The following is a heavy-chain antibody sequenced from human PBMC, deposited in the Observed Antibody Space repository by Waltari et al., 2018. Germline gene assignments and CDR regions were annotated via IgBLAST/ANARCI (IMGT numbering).Heavy chain of an antibody. Sequence: QVQLVQSGAEVKKPGSSVKVSCKASGGTFSSYAIRWVRQAPGQGLEWMGESFPILGTANYANKFQSRVTITADESTSTAYMELSSLRSEDTAVYYCAAGSGRYMIEYYYMDVWGKGTTVTISS. D-gene: IGHD3-10*01. V-gene: IGHV1-69*12. CDR1: GGTFSSYA. CDR2: SFPILGTA. CDR3: AAGSGRYMIEYYYMDV. J-gene: IGHJ6*03.